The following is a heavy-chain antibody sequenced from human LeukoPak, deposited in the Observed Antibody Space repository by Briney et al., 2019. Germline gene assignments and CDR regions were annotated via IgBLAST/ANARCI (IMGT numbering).Heavy chain of an antibody. Sequence: GESLKISCKGSGYSFTSYWIGWVRQMPGKGLEWMGIIYPGDSDTRYSPSFQGQVTTSADKSISTAYLQWSSLKASDTAMYYCARRTSSSWYGFDYWGQGTLVTVSS. CDR1: GYSFTSYW. J-gene: IGHJ4*02. CDR3: ARRTSSSWYGFDY. CDR2: IYPGDSDT. D-gene: IGHD6-13*01. V-gene: IGHV5-51*01.